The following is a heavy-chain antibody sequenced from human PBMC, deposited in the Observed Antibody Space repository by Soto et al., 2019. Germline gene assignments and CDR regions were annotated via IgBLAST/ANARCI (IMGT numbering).Heavy chain of an antibody. CDR2: IYPDDSDT. V-gene: IGHV5-51*01. J-gene: IGHJ6*02. CDR3: ARQSQYHGMDV. Sequence: GESLKISCKSSGYSFSTYWIAWVRQMPGKGLEWMGVIYPDDSDTRYSPTFQGQVTISADKSISTAYLQWNSLKASDTAMYYCARQSQYHGMDVWGQGTTVTVSS. CDR1: GYSFSTYW.